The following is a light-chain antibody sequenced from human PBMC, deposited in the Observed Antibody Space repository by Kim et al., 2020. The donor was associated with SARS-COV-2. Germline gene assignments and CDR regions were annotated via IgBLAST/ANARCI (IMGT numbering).Light chain of an antibody. CDR2: RNN. J-gene: IGLJ3*02. Sequence: TPGQRVTISCSGSRSNIGSNYVYWYQQLPGTAPKLLIYRNNQRPSGVPDRFSGSKSGTSASLAISGLRSEDEADYYCAAWDDSFWVFGGGTQLTVL. V-gene: IGLV1-47*01. CDR3: AAWDDSFWV. CDR1: RSNIGSNY.